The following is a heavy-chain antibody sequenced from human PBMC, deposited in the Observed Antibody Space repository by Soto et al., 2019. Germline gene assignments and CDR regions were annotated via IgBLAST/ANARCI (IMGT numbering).Heavy chain of an antibody. CDR2: ISAYNGNT. D-gene: IGHD1-26*01. V-gene: IGHV1-18*01. CDR1: GYIFASYG. J-gene: IGHJ6*02. CDR3: GRSVGLSYGMDV. Sequence: APVKVSCKASGYIFASYGISWVRQAPGQGLEWMGWISAYNGNTNYAQKLQGRVTMSTDTSTSTAYMELRSLRSDDTAVYYCGRSVGLSYGMDVWGQGTTVTVSS.